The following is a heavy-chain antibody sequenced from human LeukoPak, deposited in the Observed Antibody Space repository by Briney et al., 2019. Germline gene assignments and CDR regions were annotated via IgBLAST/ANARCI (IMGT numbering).Heavy chain of an antibody. CDR1: GGSVSSGDYY. J-gene: IGHJ4*02. V-gene: IGHV4-30-4*01. CDR3: ASIVVAAAAIDY. D-gene: IGHD2-15*01. CDR2: FCHSAST. Sequence: MASETLSLTCTVSGGSVSSGDYYWSWIRQPPGKGLEWIGYFCHSASTYYNPSLKSRVSISVDTAKNQFSLKLASVTAADTAVYYRASIVVAAAAIDYWGQGTLVTVSS.